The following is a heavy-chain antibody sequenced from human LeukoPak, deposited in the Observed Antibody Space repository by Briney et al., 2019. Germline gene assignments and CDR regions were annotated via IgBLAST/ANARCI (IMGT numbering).Heavy chain of an antibody. V-gene: IGHV3-30-3*01. CDR2: ISYDGSNK. CDR1: GFTFSSYA. Sequence: PGGSLRLSCAASGFTFSSYAMHWVRQAPGKGLEWVAVISYDGSNKYYADSVKGRFTISRDNSKNTLYLQMNSLRAEDTAVYYCARDKLWYSSGWSPTKYYYYYYMDVWGKGTTVTVSS. D-gene: IGHD6-19*01. CDR3: ARDKLWYSSGWSPTKYYYYYYMDV. J-gene: IGHJ6*03.